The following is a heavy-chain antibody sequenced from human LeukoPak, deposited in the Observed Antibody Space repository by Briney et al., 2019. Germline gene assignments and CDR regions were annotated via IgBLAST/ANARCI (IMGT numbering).Heavy chain of an antibody. V-gene: IGHV4-34*01. CDR2: INHSGST. Sequence: SETLSLTCAVYDGSFSGYYWSWIRQPPGKGLEWIGEINHSGSTNYNPSLKSRVTISVDTSKNQFSLKLSSVTAADTAVYYCARGQAVTSFDYWGQGTLVTVSS. J-gene: IGHJ4*02. CDR1: DGSFSGYY. CDR3: ARGQAVTSFDY. D-gene: IGHD4-17*01.